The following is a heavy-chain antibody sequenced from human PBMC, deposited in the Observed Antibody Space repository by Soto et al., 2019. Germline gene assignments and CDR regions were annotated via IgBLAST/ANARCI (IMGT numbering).Heavy chain of an antibody. V-gene: IGHV1-46*01. D-gene: IGHD3-10*01. Sequence: ASVKVSCKTSGDAFSSFYIHWVRQAPGQGLEWVGVINPRGGSANYAQRFQARVTMTRDTSASTVYMELSRLRSDDTATYYCARDRGNYKGGDRCGHGDWGHGTLVTVSS. CDR3: ARDRGNYKGGDRCGHGD. CDR2: INPRGGSA. CDR1: GDAFSSFY. J-gene: IGHJ4*01.